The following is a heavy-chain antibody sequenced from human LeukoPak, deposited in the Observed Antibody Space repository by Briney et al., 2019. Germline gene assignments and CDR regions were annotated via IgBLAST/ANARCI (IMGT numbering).Heavy chain of an antibody. D-gene: IGHD6-19*01. V-gene: IGHV3-9*01. CDR2: ISWNSGSI. Sequence: PGGSLRLSCAASGFTFDDYAMHWVRQAPGKGLEWVSGISWNSGSIGYADSVKGRFTISRDNSKNTLYLQMNSLRAEDTAVYYCARDPSSGWYENVDYWGQGTLVTVSS. CDR3: ARDPSSGWYENVDY. CDR1: GFTFDDYA. J-gene: IGHJ4*02.